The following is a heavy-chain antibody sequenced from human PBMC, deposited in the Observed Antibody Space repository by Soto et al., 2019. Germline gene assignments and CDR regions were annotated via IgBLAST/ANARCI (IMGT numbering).Heavy chain of an antibody. Sequence: PAKLSSKAPGFAFTSTALQWPRQAHGQRLEWIGWIVVGSGNTNYAQKFQERVTITRDMSTSTAYMELSSLRSEDTAVYYCAAGRSLGLLQWFDPWGQGTLVTVSS. J-gene: IGHJ5*02. D-gene: IGHD3-22*01. CDR1: GFAFTSTA. V-gene: IGHV1-58*01. CDR3: AAGRSLGLLQWFDP. CDR2: IVVGSGNT.